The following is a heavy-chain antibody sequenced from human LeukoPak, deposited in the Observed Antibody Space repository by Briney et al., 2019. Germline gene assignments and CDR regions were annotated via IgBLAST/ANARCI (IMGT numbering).Heavy chain of an antibody. Sequence: SETLSLTCTVSGGSISSYYWSWIRQPPGKGLEWIGYIYYSGSTNYNPSLKSRVTISVDTSKNQFSLKLSSVTAADTAVYSCARLLDNDISGDPDTFDVWGQGTTVIVSS. V-gene: IGHV4-59*01. CDR3: ARLLDNDISGDPDTFDV. CDR2: IYYSGST. D-gene: IGHD3-22*01. J-gene: IGHJ3*01. CDR1: GGSISSYY.